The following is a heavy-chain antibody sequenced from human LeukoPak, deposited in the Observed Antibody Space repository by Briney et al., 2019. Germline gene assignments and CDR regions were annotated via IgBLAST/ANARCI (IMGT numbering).Heavy chain of an antibody. CDR3: ASQYCSSTSCSPPGI. V-gene: IGHV4-59*12. CDR1: GGSISSYY. D-gene: IGHD2-2*01. J-gene: IGHJ4*02. Sequence: PSETLPLTCTVSGGSISSYYWSWIRQPPGKGLEWIGYIYYSGSTNYNPSLKSRVTISVDTSKNQFSLKLSSVTAADTAVYYCASQYCSSTSCSPPGIWGQGTLVTVSS. CDR2: IYYSGST.